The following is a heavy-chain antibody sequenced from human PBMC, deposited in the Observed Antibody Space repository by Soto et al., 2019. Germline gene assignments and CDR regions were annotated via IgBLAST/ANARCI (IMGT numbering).Heavy chain of an antibody. D-gene: IGHD5-12*01. CDR3: ARGGWLQFVYYYYGMDV. V-gene: IGHV4-59*01. J-gene: IGHJ6*02. CDR2: IYYSGST. Sequence: SETLSLTCTVSGGSISSYYWSWIRQPPGKGLEWIGYIYYSGSTNYNPSLKSRVTMSVDTSKNQFSLKLSSVTAADTAVYYCARGGWLQFVYYYYGMDVWGQGTTVTVSS. CDR1: GGSISSYY.